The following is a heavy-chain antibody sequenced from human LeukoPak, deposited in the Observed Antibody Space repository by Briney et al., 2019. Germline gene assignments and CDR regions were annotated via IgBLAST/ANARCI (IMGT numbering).Heavy chain of an antibody. D-gene: IGHD1-26*01. V-gene: IGHV1-46*01. CDR1: GYTLTGYY. Sequence: ASVTVSCKASGYTLTGYYMHWVRQPPGQGLAWMGIINPSGGSTSYAKKFQGRATLTRDMSTSTVYMELSSLRSEDTAVYYCARDFGGVGATILDHNRFDPWGQGTLVTVSS. J-gene: IGHJ5*02. CDR3: ARDFGGVGATILDHNRFDP. CDR2: INPSGGST.